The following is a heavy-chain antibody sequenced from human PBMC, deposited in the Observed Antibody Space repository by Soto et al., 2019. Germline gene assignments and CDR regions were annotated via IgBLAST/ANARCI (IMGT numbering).Heavy chain of an antibody. V-gene: IGHV3-23*01. J-gene: IGHJ3*02. CDR3: ATLQWLVPTLDDFDI. D-gene: IGHD6-19*01. CDR1: GFTFNNYA. CDR2: ISSSGSST. Sequence: GGSLRLSCAASGFTFNNYAMTWVRQAPGKGLEWVSGISSSGSSTYYADSVKGRFTISRDNAKNTLYLQMNSLRAEDTAVYYCATLQWLVPTLDDFDIWGQGTMVTVSS.